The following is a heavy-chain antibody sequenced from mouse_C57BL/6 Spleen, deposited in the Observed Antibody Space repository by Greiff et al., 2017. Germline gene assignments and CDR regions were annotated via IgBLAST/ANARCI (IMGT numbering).Heavy chain of an antibody. Sequence: VQLQQPGAELVKPGASVKLSCKASGYTFTSYWMHWVKQRPGQGLEWIGMIHPNSGSTNYNEKFKSKATLTVDKSSSTAYMQLSSLTSEDSAVYYCARPLYDYYAMDYWGQGTSVTVSS. V-gene: IGHV1-64*01. CDR3: ARPLYDYYAMDY. CDR2: IHPNSGST. J-gene: IGHJ4*01. D-gene: IGHD1-1*01. CDR1: GYTFTSYW.